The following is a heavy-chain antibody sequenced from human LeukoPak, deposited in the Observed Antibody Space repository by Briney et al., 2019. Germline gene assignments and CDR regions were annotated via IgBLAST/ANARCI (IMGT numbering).Heavy chain of an antibody. J-gene: IGHJ6*03. CDR2: IIPIFGTA. CDR3: ARGWSVNYYGSGSPWYYYYYMDV. V-gene: IGHV1-69*13. Sequence: ASVKVSCKASGGTFSSYAISWVRQAPGQGLEWMGGIIPIFGTANYAQKFQGRVTITADESTSTAYMELSSLRSEDTAVYYCARGWSVNYYGSGSPWYYYYYMDVWGKGTTVTISS. D-gene: IGHD3-10*01. CDR1: GGTFSSYA.